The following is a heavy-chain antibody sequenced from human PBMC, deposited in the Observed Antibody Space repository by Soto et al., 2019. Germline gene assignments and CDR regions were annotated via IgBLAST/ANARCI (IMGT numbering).Heavy chain of an antibody. CDR1: GFTFTGYY. CDR2: INPNSGVA. CDR3: AKDDAGHPDF. J-gene: IGHJ4*02. D-gene: IGHD6-13*01. V-gene: IGHV1-2*04. Sequence: ASVKVSCKASGFTFTGYYMHWVRQAPGQGLEWIGWINPNSGVANYAQKFHDWVTITRDTSITTAYMELSGLKSEDTAVYFCAKDDAGHPDFWGQGTLVTVS.